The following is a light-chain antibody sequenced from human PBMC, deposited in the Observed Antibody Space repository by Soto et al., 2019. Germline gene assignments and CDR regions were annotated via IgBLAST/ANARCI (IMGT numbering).Light chain of an antibody. CDR3: QQSYRFPRT. V-gene: IGKV1-39*01. CDR2: STS. CDR1: QTVTNY. J-gene: IGKJ1*01. Sequence: DIQMTQSPSSLSAAVGDRVTITCRASQTVTNYLYWYHQQPGKAPKLLIHSTSTLQTEVPSRFSGSGSGTDFTLTINRLQPEDFGNYYCQQSYRFPRTFGQGTKVAI.